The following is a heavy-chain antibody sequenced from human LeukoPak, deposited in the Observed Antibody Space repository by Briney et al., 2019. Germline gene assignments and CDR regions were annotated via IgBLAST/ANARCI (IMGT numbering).Heavy chain of an antibody. J-gene: IGHJ6*02. V-gene: IGHV3-30-3*01. CDR2: ISSDESSK. CDR3: ARDILVGYGVDV. D-gene: IGHD6-6*01. CDR1: AFTFSKAW. Sequence: PGGSLRLSCAASAFTFSKAWMSWVRQAPGKGLEWVTIISSDESSKYYADSVKSRFTISRDNSKNTLYLQMNSLRAEDTAVYYCARDILVGYGVDVWGQGTTVTVSS.